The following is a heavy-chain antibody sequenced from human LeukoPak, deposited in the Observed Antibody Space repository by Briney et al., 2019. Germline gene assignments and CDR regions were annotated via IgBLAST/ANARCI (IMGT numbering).Heavy chain of an antibody. J-gene: IGHJ4*02. V-gene: IGHV3-15*01. CDR2: IKSKTDGGTT. CDR1: GFTFSNAW. Sequence: IPGGSLRLSCAASGFTFSNAWMSWVRQAPGKGLEWVGRIKSKTDGGTTDYAAPVKGRFTISRDDSKNALYLQMNSLKTEDTALFYCVRVNTGMNSGSYHLDYWGQGTLVTVSS. D-gene: IGHD3-10*01. CDR3: VRVNTGMNSGSYHLDY.